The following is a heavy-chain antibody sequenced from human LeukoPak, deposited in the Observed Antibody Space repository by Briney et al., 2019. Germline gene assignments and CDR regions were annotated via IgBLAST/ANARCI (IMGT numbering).Heavy chain of an antibody. Sequence: SETLSLTCTVSGGSISSYYWSWIRQPPGKGLEWIGYIYYSGSTNYNPSLKSRVTISVDTSKNQFSLKLSSVTAADTAVYYCARGIAAAYAFDIWGQGTMVTVSS. J-gene: IGHJ3*02. CDR1: GGSISSYY. V-gene: IGHV4-59*01. D-gene: IGHD6-13*01. CDR2: IYYSGST. CDR3: ARGIAAAYAFDI.